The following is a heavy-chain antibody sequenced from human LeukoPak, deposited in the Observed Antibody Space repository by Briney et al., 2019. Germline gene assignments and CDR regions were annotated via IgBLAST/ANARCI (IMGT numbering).Heavy chain of an antibody. CDR2: IKSDGKT. V-gene: IGHV3-74*01. J-gene: IGHJ4*02. CDR1: GFTFSRYW. Sequence: GGSLRLSCEASGFTFSRYWMHWVRQAPGKGLVWVSRIKSDGKTNYADSVKGRFTISRDNAKNTVSLQMDSLRAEDTGVYYCARSPANWNYASDCWGQGTLVTVSS. CDR3: ARSPANWNYASDC. D-gene: IGHD1-7*01.